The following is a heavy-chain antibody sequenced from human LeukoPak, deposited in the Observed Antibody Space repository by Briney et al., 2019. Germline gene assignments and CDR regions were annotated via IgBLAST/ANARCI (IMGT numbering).Heavy chain of an antibody. J-gene: IGHJ4*02. CDR3: AARYCSGGSCYDY. D-gene: IGHD2-15*01. CDR2: INPNSGGT. Sequence: ASVKVSCKASGYTFTGYYMHWVRQAPGQGLEWMGWINPNSGGTNYAQKFQGRVTMTRDTSISTAYMELSRLRSDDTAVYYCAARYCSGGSCYDYWGQGTLVTVSS. V-gene: IGHV1-2*02. CDR1: GYTFTGYY.